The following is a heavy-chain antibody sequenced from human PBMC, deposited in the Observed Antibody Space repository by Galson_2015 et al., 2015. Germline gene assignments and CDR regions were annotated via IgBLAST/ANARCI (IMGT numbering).Heavy chain of an antibody. J-gene: IGHJ6*02. CDR1: GFTFSSYW. V-gene: IGHV3-74*01. CDR3: VRDSYYGMDV. CDR2: IISDGSRT. Sequence: SLRLSCAASGFTFSSYWMHWVRQAPGKGLVWVSRIISDGSRTSYADSVKGRFTISRDNAKNTLYLQMNSLRVEDTAVYYCVRDSYYGMDVWGQGTTATVSS.